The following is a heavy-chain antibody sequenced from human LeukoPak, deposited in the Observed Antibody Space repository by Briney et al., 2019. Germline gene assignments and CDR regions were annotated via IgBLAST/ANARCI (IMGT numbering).Heavy chain of an antibody. CDR3: AKDARRSDGWYFFDH. CDR1: GFSFISQV. CDR2: ISDSGDST. D-gene: IGHD6-19*01. Sequence: PGGSLRLSCAASGFSFISQVMGWVRQAPGKGLEWVSVISDSGDSTYYADSVKGRFTISRDNSKNTLYLQMISLRAEDTAIYYCAKDARRSDGWYFFDHWGQGTLVTVSS. J-gene: IGHJ4*02. V-gene: IGHV3-23*01.